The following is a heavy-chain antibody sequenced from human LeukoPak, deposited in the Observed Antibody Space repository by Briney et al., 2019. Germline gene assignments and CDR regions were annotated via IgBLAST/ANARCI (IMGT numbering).Heavy chain of an antibody. D-gene: IGHD4-17*01. V-gene: IGHV4-61*02. CDR2: IYTSGST. J-gene: IGHJ4*02. CDR3: ARTVTSFDY. CDR1: GGSISSGSYY. Sequence: SETLSLTCTVSGGSISSGSYYWSWIRQPAGKGLEWIGRIYTSGSTNYNPSLKSRVTISVDTSKNQFSLKLSSVTAADTAVYYCARTVTSFDYWGQGTLVTVSS.